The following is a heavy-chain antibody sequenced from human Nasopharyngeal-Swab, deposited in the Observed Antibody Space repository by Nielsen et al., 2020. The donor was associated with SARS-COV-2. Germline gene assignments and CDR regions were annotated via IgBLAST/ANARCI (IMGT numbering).Heavy chain of an antibody. D-gene: IGHD3-3*01. CDR1: GYTFTSYA. CDR3: AREEGITIFGVPIGFGYYGMDV. V-gene: IGHV7-4-1*02. Sequence: ASVKVSCKASGYTFTSYAMNWVRQAPGQGLEWMGWTNTNTGNPTYAQGFTGRFVFSLDTSVSTAYLQISSLKAEDTAVYYCAREEGITIFGVPIGFGYYGMDVWGQGTTVTVSS. J-gene: IGHJ6*02. CDR2: TNTNTGNP.